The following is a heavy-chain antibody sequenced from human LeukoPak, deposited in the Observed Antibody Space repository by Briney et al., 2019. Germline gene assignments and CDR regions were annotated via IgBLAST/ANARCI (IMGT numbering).Heavy chain of an antibody. CDR3: ARGLKAAAGPPFFVY. D-gene: IGHD6-13*01. V-gene: IGHV1-8*01. CDR2: MNPNSGNT. CDR1: GYTFTSYD. Sequence: GASVKVSCKASGYTFTSYDINWVRQVTEQGLEWMGWMNPNSGNTGYAQKFQGRVTMTRNTSISTAYMELSSLRSEDTAVYYCARGLKAAAGPPFFVYWGQGTLVTVSS. J-gene: IGHJ4*02.